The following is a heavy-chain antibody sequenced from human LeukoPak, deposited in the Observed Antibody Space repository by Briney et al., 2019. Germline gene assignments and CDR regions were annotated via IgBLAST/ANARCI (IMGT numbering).Heavy chain of an antibody. CDR3: ARGQHIMAQQLVEGSYYFVS. CDR1: GYTFTSYG. Sequence: ASLKVSCKASGYTFTSYGISWVRQAPGQGLEWMGWISAYNGNTNYAQKLQGSVTMTTDTSTSTAYMELRSLRSDDTAVYCCARGQHIMAQQLVEGSYYFVSWGQRDLV. D-gene: IGHD6-13*01. V-gene: IGHV1-18*01. CDR2: ISAYNGNT. J-gene: IGHJ4*03.